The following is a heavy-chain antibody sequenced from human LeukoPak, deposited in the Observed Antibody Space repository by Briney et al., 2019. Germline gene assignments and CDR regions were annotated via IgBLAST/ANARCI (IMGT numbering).Heavy chain of an antibody. CDR2: INPNSGGT. D-gene: IGHD6-19*01. CDR1: GYTFTGYY. V-gene: IGHV1-2*06. Sequence: ASVKVSCKASGYTFTGYYMHWVRQAPGQGLEWMGRINPNSGGTNYAQKFQGRVTMTRDTPISTAYMELSRLRSDDTAVYYCARDLRIAVGRVALCDYWGQGTLVTVSS. J-gene: IGHJ4*02. CDR3: ARDLRIAVGRVALCDY.